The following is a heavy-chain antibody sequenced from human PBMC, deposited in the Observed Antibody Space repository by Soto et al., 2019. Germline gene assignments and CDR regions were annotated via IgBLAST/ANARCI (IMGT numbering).Heavy chain of an antibody. D-gene: IGHD6-13*01. V-gene: IGHV1-18*01. CDR2: ISAYNGNT. CDR3: ARDLAAAGPFDC. CDR1: GYTFTNYA. Sequence: QVQLVQSGAEVKKHGASVKVSCKASGYTFTNYAFSWVRQAPGQGLEWMGWISAYNGNTNYLQKLQGRVTMTTDTSTSTAYMELRSLRSDDTAVYYCARDLAAAGPFDCWGQGTLVTVSS. J-gene: IGHJ4*02.